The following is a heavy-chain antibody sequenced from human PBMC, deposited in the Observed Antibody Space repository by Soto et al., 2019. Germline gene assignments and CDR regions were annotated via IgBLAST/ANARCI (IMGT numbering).Heavy chain of an antibody. CDR2: ISSVSSNI. J-gene: IGHJ5*02. CDR1: GFMFGSHT. D-gene: IGHD1-26*01. CDR3: AREVVGPTTNWFDP. Sequence: EVQLVESGGGLVKPGGSLRLSCAASGFMFGSHTMTWVRQAPGKGLEWVASISSVSSNIYYADSVKGRFTISRDNAKDSLYLQMDSLRAEDTAVYFCAREVVGPTTNWFDPWGQGTLVTVSS. V-gene: IGHV3-21*06.